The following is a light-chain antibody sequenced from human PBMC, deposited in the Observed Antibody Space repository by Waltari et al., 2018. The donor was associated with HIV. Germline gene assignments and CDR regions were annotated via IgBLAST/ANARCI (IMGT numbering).Light chain of an antibody. V-gene: IGLV1-40*01. J-gene: IGLJ2*01. CDR3: QSFDSSLSNLVV. CDR2: GDT. Sequence: QAVLTQPPSVPGAPGQRVTISCTGSSSNIGAGHDVHWSQHLPGTAPKLLIYGDTHRPSGVPDRFSGSKSGTSASLAIAGLQTEDEAVFYCQSFDSSLSNLVVFGGGTKVTVL. CDR1: SSNIGAGHD.